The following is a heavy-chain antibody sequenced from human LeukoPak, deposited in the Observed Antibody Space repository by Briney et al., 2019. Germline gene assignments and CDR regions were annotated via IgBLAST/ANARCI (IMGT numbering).Heavy chain of an antibody. D-gene: IGHD1-7*01. CDR3: ARGTGTTVDY. V-gene: IGHV6-1*01. Sequence: SQTLSLTCAISGDSVSSNSAAWNWIRQSPSSCLEWLGGTYYRYKWYNDYAVSVKSRITINPDTSKNQFSLQLNPVTPEDTAVYYCARGTGTTVDYWGQGTLVTVSS. CDR2: TYYRYKWYN. J-gene: IGHJ4*02. CDR1: GDSVSSNSAA.